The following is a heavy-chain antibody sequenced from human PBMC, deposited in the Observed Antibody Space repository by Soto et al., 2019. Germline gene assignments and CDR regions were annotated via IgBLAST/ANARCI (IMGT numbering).Heavy chain of an antibody. CDR2: ISYDGSNK. J-gene: IGHJ4*02. CDR3: ARDRLDVVVPAAILAY. CDR1: GFTFSSYA. D-gene: IGHD2-2*02. Sequence: GGSLRLSCAASGFTFSSYAMHWVRQAPGKGLEWVAVISYDGSNKYYADSVKGRFTISRDNSKNTLYLQMNSLRVEDTAPYYCARDRLDVVVPAAILAYWGQGTLVTVSS. V-gene: IGHV3-30-3*01.